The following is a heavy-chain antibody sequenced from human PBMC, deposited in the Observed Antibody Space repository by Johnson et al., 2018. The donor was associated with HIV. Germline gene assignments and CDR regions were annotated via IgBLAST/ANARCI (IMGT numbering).Heavy chain of an antibody. Sequence: VQLVESGGGLVQPGGSLRLSCAASGFSFSNYWMHWVRRVPGKGLEWVSYISASGSTSRYADSVKGRFTIPRDNAKNTSYLQMNSLRVEDTAVYYCAKGGGCGGDCYSGYDAFDIWGRGTMVTVSS. CDR2: ISASGSTS. CDR1: GFSFSNYW. D-gene: IGHD2-21*01. V-gene: IGHV3-48*01. CDR3: AKGGGCGGDCYSGYDAFDI. J-gene: IGHJ3*02.